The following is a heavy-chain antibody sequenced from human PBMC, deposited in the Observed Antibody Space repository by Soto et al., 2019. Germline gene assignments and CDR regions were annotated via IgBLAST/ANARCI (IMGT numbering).Heavy chain of an antibody. CDR1: GFTFSSYA. CDR2: ISGSGGST. V-gene: IGHV3-23*01. CDR3: AKDKAQWMVRDGNWFDT. Sequence: EVQLLESGGGLVQPGGSLRLSCAASGFTFSSYAMSWVRQAPGKGLEWVSAISGSGGSTYYADSVKGRFTISRDNSKTTLYLQMNRLRAEDTAVYYCAKDKAQWMVRDGNWFDTWGQGTLVTVSS. J-gene: IGHJ5*02. D-gene: IGHD6-19*01.